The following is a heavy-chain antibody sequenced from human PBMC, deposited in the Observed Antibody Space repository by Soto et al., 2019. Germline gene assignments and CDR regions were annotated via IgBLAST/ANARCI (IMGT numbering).Heavy chain of an antibody. CDR2: MNPNSGNT. J-gene: IGHJ6*02. CDR3: ATSRGLMVRGVIKGVYSYYYYGMDV. D-gene: IGHD3-10*01. Sequence: GASVKVSCKTSGYTFTSYDINWVRQATGQGLEWMGWMNPNSGNTGYAQKFQGRVTMTEDTSTDTAYMELSSLRSEDTAVYYCATSRGLMVRGVIKGVYSYYYYGMDVWGQGTTVTVSS. CDR1: GYTFTSYD. V-gene: IGHV1-8*01.